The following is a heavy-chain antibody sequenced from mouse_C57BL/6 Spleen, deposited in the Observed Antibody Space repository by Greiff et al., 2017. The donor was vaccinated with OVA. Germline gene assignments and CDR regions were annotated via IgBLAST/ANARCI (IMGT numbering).Heavy chain of an antibody. CDR1: GYTFTSYW. D-gene: IGHD2-4*01. Sequence: QVQLKQPGAELVKPGASVKLSCKASGYTFTSYWMHWVKQRPGQGLEWIGMIHPNSGSTNYNEKFKSKATLTVDKSSSTAYMQLSSLTSEDSAVYYSARYGDYDAAYWGQGTLVTVSA. V-gene: IGHV1-64*01. J-gene: IGHJ3*01. CDR2: IHPNSGST. CDR3: ARYGDYDAAY.